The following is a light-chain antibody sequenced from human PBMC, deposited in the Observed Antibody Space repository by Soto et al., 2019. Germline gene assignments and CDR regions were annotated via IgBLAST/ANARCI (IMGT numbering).Light chain of an antibody. CDR1: QGISSF. Sequence: TQSPAFLSASVGDRVTITCRASQGISSFLAWYQQKPGKAPNLLIYAASSLQSGVPSRFSGSGSGTDLTITISSLQPEDFETYYCQQSYSTPRTFGQGTKVDIK. V-gene: IGKV1-39*01. J-gene: IGKJ1*01. CDR3: QQSYSTPRT. CDR2: AAS.